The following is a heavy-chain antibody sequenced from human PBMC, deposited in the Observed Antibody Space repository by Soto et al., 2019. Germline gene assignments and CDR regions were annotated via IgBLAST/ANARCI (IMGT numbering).Heavy chain of an antibody. CDR1: GGSFSDYY. Sequence: PSETLSLTCSVYGGSFSDYYWSWIRQPPGKGLEWIWEINHSGSTNYNPSLKSRVTISVHTSKNQFSLKLSSVTAADTAVYYCARARKGSGSDYYYHYGMDVWGKGTTVTVSS. CDR2: INHSGST. V-gene: IGHV4-34*01. J-gene: IGHJ6*04. CDR3: ARARKGSGSDYYYHYGMDV. D-gene: IGHD3-3*01.